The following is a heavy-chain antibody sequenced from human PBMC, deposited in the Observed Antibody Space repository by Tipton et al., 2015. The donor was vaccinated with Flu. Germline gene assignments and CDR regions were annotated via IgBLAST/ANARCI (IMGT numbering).Heavy chain of an antibody. J-gene: IGHJ4*02. CDR2: ITDSGDFT. D-gene: IGHD3-16*01. V-gene: IGHV3-23*01. CDR3: AKVDCVSYGCRRIDY. CDR1: GFTFNKHT. Sequence: SLRLSCAASGFTFNKHTFNWVRQAPGKGLEWVSAITDSGDFTYYADSVKGRFTISRDNSKNTLYLQMNTLRADDTAVYYCAKVDCVSYGCRRIDYWGQGTLVTVSS.